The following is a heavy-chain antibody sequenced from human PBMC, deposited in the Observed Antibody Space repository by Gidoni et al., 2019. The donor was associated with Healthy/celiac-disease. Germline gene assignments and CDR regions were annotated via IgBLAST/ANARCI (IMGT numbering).Heavy chain of an antibody. Sequence: EVQLLESGGGLVQPGGSLRLSCAASGFTFSSYAMSWVRQAPGKGLGWVSAISGSGGSTYYADSVKGRFTISRDNSKNTLYLQMNSLRAEDTAVYYCAKDPYSSGWETPDWYFDLWGRGTLVTVSS. V-gene: IGHV3-23*01. J-gene: IGHJ2*01. D-gene: IGHD6-19*01. CDR1: GFTFSSYA. CDR2: ISGSGGST. CDR3: AKDPYSSGWETPDWYFDL.